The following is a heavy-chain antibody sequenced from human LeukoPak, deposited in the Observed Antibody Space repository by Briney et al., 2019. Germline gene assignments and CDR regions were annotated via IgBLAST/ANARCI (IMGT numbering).Heavy chain of an antibody. J-gene: IGHJ4*02. CDR3: AKVGYPNGY. CDR1: GFPFSSYA. D-gene: IGHD5-12*01. V-gene: IGHV3-23*01. Sequence: GGSLRLSCAASGFPFSSYAMSWVRPAPGKGLEWVSAISGSGGNTYYADSVKGRFTISRDNSKNTLYLQMNSLRAEDKAVYYCAKVGYPNGYWGQGTLVTVSS. CDR2: ISGSGGNT.